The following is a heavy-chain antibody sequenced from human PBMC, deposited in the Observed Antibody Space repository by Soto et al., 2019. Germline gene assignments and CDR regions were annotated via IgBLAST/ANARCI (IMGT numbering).Heavy chain of an antibody. CDR2: ICYSGST. CDR1: GGSISSSSYY. CDR3: ARHGITIVGVVIMVDAFDI. Sequence: TLSLTCTVSGGSISSSSYYWGWIRQPPGKGLEWIGSICYSGSTYYNPSLKSRVTISVDTSKNQFSLKLSSVTAADTAVYYCARHGITIVGVVIMVDAFDIWGQGTMVTVSS. D-gene: IGHD3-3*01. J-gene: IGHJ3*02. V-gene: IGHV4-39*01.